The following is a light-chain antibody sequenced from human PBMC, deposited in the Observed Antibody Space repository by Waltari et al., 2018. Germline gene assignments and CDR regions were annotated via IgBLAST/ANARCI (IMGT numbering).Light chain of an antibody. V-gene: IGKV3-20*01. CDR3: QQHGTLPAT. CDR1: QRVGSSS. J-gene: IGKJ1*01. Sequence: EIVLTQSPGTASLCPGERVTLSCRASQRVGSSSLAWYQQKPGQAPRLVIYRASRRATGIPDRFSGSWSGTDFSLTISRLEPEDFAVYYCQQHGTLPATFGQGTKVEIK. CDR2: RAS.